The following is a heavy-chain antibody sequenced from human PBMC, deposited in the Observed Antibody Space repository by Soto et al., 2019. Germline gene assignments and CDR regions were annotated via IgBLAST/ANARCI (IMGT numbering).Heavy chain of an antibody. CDR3: ARVSAGHYNYGMDV. CDR1: GYTFTSYG. CDR2: ISAYNGNT. V-gene: IGHV1-18*01. J-gene: IGHJ6*02. D-gene: IGHD6-13*01. Sequence: GASVKASCKASGYTFTSYGISWVRQAPGQGLEWMGWISAYNGNTNYAQKLQGRVTMTTDTSTSTAYMELRSLRSDDTAVYYCARVSAGHYNYGMDVWGQGTTVTVSS.